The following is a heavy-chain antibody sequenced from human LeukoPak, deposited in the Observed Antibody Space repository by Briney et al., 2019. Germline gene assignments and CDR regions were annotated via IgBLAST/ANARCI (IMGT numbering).Heavy chain of an antibody. CDR1: EYSFPNYC. CDR3: ARRSSSGYYYGY. Sequence: GESLKISCKHSEYSFPNYCIGWVRQMPGKGLEWMGIIYPGDSDTRYSPSFQGQVTISADKSISTAYLQWSSLKASDTAMYYCARRSSSGYYYGYWGQGTLVTVSS. CDR2: IYPGDSDT. V-gene: IGHV5-51*01. J-gene: IGHJ4*02. D-gene: IGHD3-22*01.